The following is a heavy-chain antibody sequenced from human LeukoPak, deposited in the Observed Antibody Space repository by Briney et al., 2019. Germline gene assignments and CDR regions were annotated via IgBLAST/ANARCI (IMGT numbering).Heavy chain of an antibody. CDR1: GGSFSGYY. CDR2: INHSGST. CDR3: ARGPPPGYYDSSGYHN. V-gene: IGHV4-34*01. J-gene: IGHJ4*02. Sequence: PSETLSFTCAVYGGSFSGYYWSWIRQPPGKGLEWIGEINHSGSTNYNPSLKSRVTISVDTSKNQFSLKLSSVTAADTAVYYCARGPPPGYYDSSGYHNWGQGTLVTVSS. D-gene: IGHD3-22*01.